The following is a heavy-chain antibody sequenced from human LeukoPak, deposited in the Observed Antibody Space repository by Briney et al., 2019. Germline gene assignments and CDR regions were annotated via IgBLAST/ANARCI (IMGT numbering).Heavy chain of an antibody. V-gene: IGHV1-2*02. D-gene: IGHD5-18*01. J-gene: IGHJ4*02. Sequence: GASVKVSCKASGYTVTGHYLHWVRQAPGQGLEWMGWINPNSGGTNYAQKFQGMVTMTRDTSINTAYMELNSLTSDDTAMYYCAKDAYSGFTSSYNMDSWGQGTLVTVSS. CDR1: GYTVTGHY. CDR2: INPNSGGT. CDR3: AKDAYSGFTSSYNMDS.